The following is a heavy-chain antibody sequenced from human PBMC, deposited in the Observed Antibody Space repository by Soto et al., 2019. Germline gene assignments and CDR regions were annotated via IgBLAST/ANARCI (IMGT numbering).Heavy chain of an antibody. J-gene: IGHJ6*02. Sequence: SGTLSLSCAISGDSVSSNSAAWNWIRQSRSRGLEWLGRTYYRSKWYNDYAVSVKSRITINPDTSKNQFSLQLNSVTPEDTAVYYCARDVRRGGATTNYYYGMDVWGQGTTVTVS. CDR1: GDSVSSNSAA. CDR2: TYYRSKWYN. CDR3: ARDVRRGGATTNYYYGMDV. V-gene: IGHV6-1*01. D-gene: IGHD1-26*01.